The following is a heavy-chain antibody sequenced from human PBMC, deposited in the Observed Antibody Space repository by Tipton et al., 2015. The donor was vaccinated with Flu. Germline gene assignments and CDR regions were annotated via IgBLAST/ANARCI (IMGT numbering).Heavy chain of an antibody. V-gene: IGHV4-38-2*01. CDR2: VFHNGNT. J-gene: IGHJ4*02. CDR1: GYSISSGYY. CDR3: ARVSGNSWHVFDY. Sequence: TLSLTCGVSGYSISSGYYWGWIRQPPGKGLEWIGSVFHNGNTYHNPSLKSRVTISVDTSTNQFSLKLNSVTAADTAVYYCARVSGNSWHVFDYWGQGTLVTVSS. D-gene: IGHD6-13*01.